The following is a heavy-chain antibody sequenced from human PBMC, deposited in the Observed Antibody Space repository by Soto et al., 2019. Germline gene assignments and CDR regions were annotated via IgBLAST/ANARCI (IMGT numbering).Heavy chain of an antibody. Sequence: SETLSLTCDVYGESLSGYYRSWIRQPPGKGLEWIGEINVDGMTNYNPYLKRRVIVSIDTSKNLFSLRLSSVTAADTAVYYCARGRRPDYEFWSGRHDAFDIWGQGTMLTVSS. CDR3: ARGRRPDYEFWSGRHDAFDI. J-gene: IGHJ3*02. D-gene: IGHD3-3*01. V-gene: IGHV4-34*01. CDR2: INVDGMT. CDR1: GESLSGYY.